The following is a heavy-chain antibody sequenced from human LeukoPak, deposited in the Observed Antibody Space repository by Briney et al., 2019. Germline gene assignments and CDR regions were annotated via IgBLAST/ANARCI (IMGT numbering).Heavy chain of an antibody. CDR2: IIPIFGTA. V-gene: IGHV1-69*05. CDR3: ARGYYDSSGTDY. Sequence: SVEVSCKASGGTFSSYAISWVRQAPGQGLEWMGRIIPIFGTANYAQKFQGRVTITTDESTSTAYMELSSLRSEDTAVYYCARGYYDSSGTDYWGQGTLVTVSS. D-gene: IGHD3-22*01. CDR1: GGTFSSYA. J-gene: IGHJ4*02.